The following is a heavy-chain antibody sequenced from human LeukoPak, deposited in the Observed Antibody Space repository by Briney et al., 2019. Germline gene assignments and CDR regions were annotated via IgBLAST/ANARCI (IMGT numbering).Heavy chain of an antibody. D-gene: IGHD5-12*01. CDR3: ARALRTVANDY. Sequence: PGWSLRLSCAASGLTFSSYIMNWVRQAAGKGLEWVSSISSSRSYIYYADSVKGRFTISRDNAKNSLYLQMTSLRAEDTAVYYCARALRTVANDYWGQGTLVTVSS. CDR1: GLTFSSYI. J-gene: IGHJ4*02. V-gene: IGHV3-21*01. CDR2: ISSSRSYI.